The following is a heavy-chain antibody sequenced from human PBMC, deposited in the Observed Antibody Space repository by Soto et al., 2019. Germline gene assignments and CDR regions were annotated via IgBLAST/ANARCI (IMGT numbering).Heavy chain of an antibody. CDR3: TTEYDFWSGYYWTNFDY. V-gene: IGHV3-15*01. D-gene: IGHD3-3*01. CDR1: GFTFSNAW. Sequence: GGSLRLSCAASGFTFSNAWMSWVRQAPGKGLEWVGRIKSKTDGGTTDYAAPVKGRFTISRDDSKNTLYLQMNSLKTEDTAVYYCTTEYDFWSGYYWTNFDYWGQGTLVTVSS. CDR2: IKSKTDGGTT. J-gene: IGHJ4*02.